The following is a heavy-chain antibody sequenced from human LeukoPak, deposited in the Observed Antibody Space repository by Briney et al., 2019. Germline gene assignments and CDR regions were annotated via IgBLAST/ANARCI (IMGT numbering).Heavy chain of an antibody. V-gene: IGHV3-74*01. CDR1: GFTFSSYW. CDR2: INSDGSST. Sequence: GGSLRLSCAASGFTFSSYWMHWVRQAPGKGLVWVSRINSDGSSTSYADSVKGRFTISRDNAKNTLYLQMNSLRAEDTAVYYCERAMKDSYYDFWSGNNWFDPWGQGTLVTVSS. CDR3: ERAMKDSYYDFWSGNNWFDP. J-gene: IGHJ5*02. D-gene: IGHD3-3*01.